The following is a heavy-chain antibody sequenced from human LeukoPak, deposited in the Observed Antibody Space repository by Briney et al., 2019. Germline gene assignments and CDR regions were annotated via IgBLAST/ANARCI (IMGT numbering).Heavy chain of an antibody. V-gene: IGHV1-2*02. CDR2: INPNSGGT. Sequence: ASVKVSCKASGYTFTSYGISWVRQAPGQGLEWMGWINPNSGGTNYAQKFQGRVTMTRDTSISTAYMELSRLRSDDTAVYYCARAECSGGSCYGVDYWGQGTLVTVSS. CDR1: GYTFTSYG. CDR3: ARAECSGGSCYGVDY. J-gene: IGHJ4*02. D-gene: IGHD2-15*01.